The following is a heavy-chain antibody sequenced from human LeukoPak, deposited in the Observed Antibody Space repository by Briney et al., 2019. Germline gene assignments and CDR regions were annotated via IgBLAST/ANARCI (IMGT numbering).Heavy chain of an antibody. D-gene: IGHD6-19*01. V-gene: IGHV1-8*01. CDR1: GYTFTSYD. J-gene: IGHJ4*02. Sequence: GASVKVSCKASGYTFTSYDINWVRQATGQGLEWMGWMNPNSGNTGYAQKFQGRVTMTRNTSISTAYMELSSLRSEDTAVYYCARLPAGLMTLAVAGPFFDYWGQGTLVTVSS. CDR3: ARLPAGLMTLAVAGPFFDY. CDR2: MNPNSGNT.